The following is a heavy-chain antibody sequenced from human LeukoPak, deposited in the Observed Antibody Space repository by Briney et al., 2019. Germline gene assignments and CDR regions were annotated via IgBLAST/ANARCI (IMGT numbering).Heavy chain of an antibody. J-gene: IGHJ4*02. CDR3: ARDWADSGSDY. CDR2: IWYDGSKQ. CDR1: GSTFSSFG. D-gene: IGHD5-12*01. Sequence: GGSLRLSCAASGSTFSSFGIHWVRQAPGKGLEWVALIWYDGSKQYYADSVKGRFTISRDNSKSTVYLQMNSLRAEDTAVYFCARDWADSGSDYWGQGTLVIVSS. V-gene: IGHV3-33*01.